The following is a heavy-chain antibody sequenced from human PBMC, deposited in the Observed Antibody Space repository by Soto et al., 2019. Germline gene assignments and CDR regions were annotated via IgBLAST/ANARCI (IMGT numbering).Heavy chain of an antibody. V-gene: IGHV3-23*01. D-gene: IGHD4-17*01. CDR2: LSHGGAYT. CDR3: AKWSGYGDA. Sequence: EVQLLESGGGLVQPGGSLRLSCAASGFSFSTYSMAWVRQAPGKGPEWVSGLSHGGAYTFYEDSVKGRFTISVDISQNTVYLQMNSLRTEDTAVYYCAKWSGYGDAWGQGTLVTVSS. CDR1: GFSFSTYS. J-gene: IGHJ4*02.